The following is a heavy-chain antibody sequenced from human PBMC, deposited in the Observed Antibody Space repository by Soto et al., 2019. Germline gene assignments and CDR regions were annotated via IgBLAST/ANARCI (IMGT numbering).Heavy chain of an antibody. CDR1: GGPINSPDYY. CDR2: LYFNGGT. Sequence: ASETLSLTCNVSGGPINSPDYYWTWIRQSPGKGLEWIGYLYFNGGTQYNPSLRTPISMSLDTSKKHFSLKMRSVTGADTAVYYCARGISKYSSLYEPQTCFVVRGKGALVSGSS. D-gene: IGHD6-6*01. V-gene: IGHV4-30-4*01. CDR3: ARGISKYSSLYEPQTCFVV. J-gene: IGHJ4*02.